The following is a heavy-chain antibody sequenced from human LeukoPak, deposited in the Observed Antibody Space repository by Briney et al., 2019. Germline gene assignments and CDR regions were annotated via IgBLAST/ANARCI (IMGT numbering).Heavy chain of an antibody. D-gene: IGHD6-13*01. V-gene: IGHV4-38-2*02. CDR1: GYSISSGYY. Sequence: SETLSLTCTVSGYSISSGYYWGWIRQPPGKGLEWIGSIYHSGSTYYNPSLKSRVTISVDTSKNQLSLKLSSVAAADTAVYYCARVAAGIGFFQHWGQGTLVTVSS. CDR2: IYHSGST. CDR3: ARVAAGIGFFQH. J-gene: IGHJ1*01.